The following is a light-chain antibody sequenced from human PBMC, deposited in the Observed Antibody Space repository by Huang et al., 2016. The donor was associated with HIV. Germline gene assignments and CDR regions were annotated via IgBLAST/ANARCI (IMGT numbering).Light chain of an antibody. J-gene: IGKJ3*01. V-gene: IGKV3-20*01. CDR2: GAS. CDR3: QQYERPPDT. Sequence: EIVLTQSPGTLSLSPGERATLSCRASQSVRIYLAWYQQKPGQSPRLLIDGASTRVTGIPDRFSGGGSGTDFTLSISRLEPEDFAVYYCQQYERPPDTFGPGTKVNIK. CDR1: QSVRIY.